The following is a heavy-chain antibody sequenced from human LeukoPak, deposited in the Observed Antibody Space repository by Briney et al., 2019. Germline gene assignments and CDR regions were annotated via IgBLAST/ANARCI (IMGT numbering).Heavy chain of an antibody. D-gene: IGHD1-26*01. V-gene: IGHV3-23*05. CDR2: IYTNGRDT. CDR1: GFIFRSYG. J-gene: IGHJ6*02. Sequence: GGSLRLFCAASGFIFRSYGMNWVRQAPGKGLEWVSGIYTNGRDTRYAESVKGRFTISRDNSKNTLYLQMHSLRVEDTAVYYCAHLVWEYVGGLDVWGQGTTVTVSS. CDR3: AHLVWEYVGGLDV.